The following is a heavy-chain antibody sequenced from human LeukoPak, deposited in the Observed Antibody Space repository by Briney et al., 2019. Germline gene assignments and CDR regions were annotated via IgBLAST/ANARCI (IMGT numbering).Heavy chain of an antibody. J-gene: IGHJ1*01. D-gene: IGHD5-24*01. V-gene: IGHV1-2*02. CDR3: ARDLRMATIIDHTQQ. CDR1: GYTFTGFY. CDR2: INPNSGDT. Sequence: ASVKVSCKASGYTFTGFYIHWVRQAPGQGLEWMGWINPNSGDTKYAQKFQGRVTVTRDTSISTVYMELTRLRSDDTAVYYCARDLRMATIIDHTQQWGQGTLATVSS.